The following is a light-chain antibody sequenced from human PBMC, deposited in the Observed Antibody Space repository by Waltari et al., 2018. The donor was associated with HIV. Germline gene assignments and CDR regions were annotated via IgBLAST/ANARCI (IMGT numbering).Light chain of an antibody. CDR3: QSFDTSNQWI. CDR1: SGSIASNY. J-gene: IGLJ2*01. Sequence: NFMLTQPPSVSESPGKTVTISCTRSSGSIASNYVQWYQQRPGSAPTTLIYEDDQRPAGFPVRFSGSIDTSSNSASLTISGLKTEDEADYYCQSFDTSNQWIFGGGTKLTVL. CDR2: EDD. V-gene: IGLV6-57*03.